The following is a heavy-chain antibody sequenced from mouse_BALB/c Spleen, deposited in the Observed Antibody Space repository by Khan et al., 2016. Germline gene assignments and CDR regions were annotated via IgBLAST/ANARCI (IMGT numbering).Heavy chain of an antibody. D-gene: IGHD1-1*01. CDR1: GYTFTDYS. V-gene: IGHV9-2-1*01. J-gene: IGHJ4*01. CDR3: ARSRGSSYDYYAVDY. CDR2: INTETGEP. Sequence: QIQLVQSGPELKKPGETVKISCKASGYTFTDYSIHWVKQAPGKGLKWMGWINTETGEPTYADDFKGRFAFSLDTSASTAYLQINNLKNEDTATYFCARSRGSSYDYYAVDYWGQGTSVTVSS.